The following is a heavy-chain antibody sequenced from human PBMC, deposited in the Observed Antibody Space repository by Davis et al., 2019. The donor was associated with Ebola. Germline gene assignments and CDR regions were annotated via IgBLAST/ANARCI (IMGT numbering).Heavy chain of an antibody. D-gene: IGHD1-1*01. CDR3: AKDAEDESGNWFFDF. CDR2: ISSGGHDT. CDR1: GFTSSRHS. Sequence: PGGPLRLPCGASGFTSSRHSMNPVRQAPGKGLESIAFISSGGHDTYYADSVRGRFTISRDNAKNLLYLQLNSLRDEDTALYYCAKDAEDESGNWFFDFRGRGALVTVSS. V-gene: IGHV3-48*02. J-gene: IGHJ2*01.